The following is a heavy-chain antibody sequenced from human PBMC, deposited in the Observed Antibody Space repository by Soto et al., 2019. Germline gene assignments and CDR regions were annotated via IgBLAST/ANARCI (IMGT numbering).Heavy chain of an antibody. CDR3: VKGSVWNWFDP. Sequence: EEQILESGGGLVHPGGSLSLSCAASGFLISANAMSWVRQAPGGGLEWVSTISGSAGVAFYADSVRGRFIISRDISKNTIYLQLSTLRADDMARYYCVKGSVWNWFDPWGQGTLVTVSS. V-gene: IGHV3-23*01. CDR2: ISGSAGVA. CDR1: GFLISANA. J-gene: IGHJ5*02. D-gene: IGHD1-1*01.